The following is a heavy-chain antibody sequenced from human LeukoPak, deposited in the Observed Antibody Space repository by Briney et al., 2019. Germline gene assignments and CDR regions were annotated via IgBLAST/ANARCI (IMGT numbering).Heavy chain of an antibody. Sequence: ASETLSLTCTVSGGSISSYYWSWIRQPAGKGLEWIGRIYTSGSTNYNPSLKSRVTMSVDTSTNQFSLKLSSVTAADTAVYYCAKDASGSYYNWFDPWGQGTLVTVSS. V-gene: IGHV4-4*07. D-gene: IGHD3-10*01. CDR1: GGSISSYY. CDR3: AKDASGSYYNWFDP. CDR2: IYTSGST. J-gene: IGHJ5*02.